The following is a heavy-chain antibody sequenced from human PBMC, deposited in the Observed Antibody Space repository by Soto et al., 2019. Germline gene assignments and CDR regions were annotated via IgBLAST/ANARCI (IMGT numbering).Heavy chain of an antibody. V-gene: IGHV1-3*01. J-gene: IGHJ4*01. CDR1: GYMFSKTA. D-gene: IGHD5-12*01. Sequence: GXSVKVSCKASGYMFSKTAVHWLRQAPGQRLEWMGWISGDSGNRKYSPKFQDRVTITRDTSANTAYMELSSLRSEDTALYYCARDGVASGNINFDYWGQGTLVTVSS. CDR2: ISGDSGNR. CDR3: ARDGVASGNINFDY.